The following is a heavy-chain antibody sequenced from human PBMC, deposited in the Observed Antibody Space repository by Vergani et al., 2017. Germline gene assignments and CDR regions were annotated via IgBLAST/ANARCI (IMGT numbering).Heavy chain of an antibody. CDR1: GYSFTNYW. Sequence: EVQLGQSGAEGKKPGESLKISCKGSGYSFTNYWIGWVRQMPGKGLEWMGIIYPGDSDTRYSPSFQGQVTISADKSISTAYLQWSSLKASDTAMYYCARQSWGSKYYYYGMDVWGHGTTVTVSS. CDR3: ARQSWGSKYYYYGMDV. J-gene: IGHJ6*02. D-gene: IGHD7-27*01. V-gene: IGHV5-51*01. CDR2: IYPGDSDT.